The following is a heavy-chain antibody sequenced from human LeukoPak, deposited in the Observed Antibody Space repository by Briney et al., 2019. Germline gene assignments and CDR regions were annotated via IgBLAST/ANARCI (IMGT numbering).Heavy chain of an antibody. V-gene: IGHV1-2*06. Sequence: GASVKVSCKASGYTFSNYVMNWVRQAPGQGPEWMGRINPNSGGTNYAQKFQGRVTMTRDTSISTAYMELSRLRSDDTAVYYCARDHSSSHYYYGMDVWGQGTTVTVSS. CDR1: GYTFSNYV. J-gene: IGHJ6*02. CDR2: INPNSGGT. D-gene: IGHD6-6*01. CDR3: ARDHSSSHYYYGMDV.